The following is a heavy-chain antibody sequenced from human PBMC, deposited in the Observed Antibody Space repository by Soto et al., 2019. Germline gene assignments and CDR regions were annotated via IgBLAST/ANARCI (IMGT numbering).Heavy chain of an antibody. CDR2: ISSSSSYI. CDR1: GFTFSSYS. CDR3: AGGPTAMAPD. V-gene: IGHV3-21*01. Sequence: GGSLRLSCASSGFTFSSYSMNLVRQAPGKGLEWVSSISSSSSYIYYADSVKGRFTISRDNAKNSLYLQMNSLRAEDTAVYYCAGGPTAMAPDWGQGTLVTVSS. D-gene: IGHD5-18*01. J-gene: IGHJ4*02.